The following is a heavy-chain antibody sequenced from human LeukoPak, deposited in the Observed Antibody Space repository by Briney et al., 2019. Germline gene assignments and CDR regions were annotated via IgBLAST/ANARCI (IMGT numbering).Heavy chain of an antibody. D-gene: IGHD5-18*01. CDR3: ARQAGTWDISMGDAFDI. V-gene: IGHV4-59*08. CDR1: GGSIGTYY. J-gene: IGHJ3*02. Sequence: SETLSLTCTVSGGSIGTYYWSWIRQAPGKGLEWNGNIYYSGSTNYNPSLKSRVTISVDTSKNYFSLKLSSVTAADTAVYFCARQAGTWDISMGDAFDIWGQGTMVTVSS. CDR2: IYYSGST.